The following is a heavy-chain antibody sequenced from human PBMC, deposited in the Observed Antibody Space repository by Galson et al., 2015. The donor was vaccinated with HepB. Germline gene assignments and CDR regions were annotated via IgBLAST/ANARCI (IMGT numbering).Heavy chain of an antibody. D-gene: IGHD3-22*01. CDR2: IWYDGSNK. Sequence: SLRLSCAASGFTFSSYGMHWVRQAPGKGLEWVAVIWYDGSNKYYADSVKGRFTISRDNSKNTLYLQMNSLRAEDTAVYYCARVRSYYYDSSGDAFDIWGQGTMVTVSS. V-gene: IGHV3-33*01. CDR1: GFTFSSYG. CDR3: ARVRSYYYDSSGDAFDI. J-gene: IGHJ3*02.